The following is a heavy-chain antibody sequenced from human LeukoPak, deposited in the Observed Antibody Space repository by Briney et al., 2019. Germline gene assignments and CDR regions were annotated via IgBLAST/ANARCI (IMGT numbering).Heavy chain of an antibody. J-gene: IGHJ5*02. CDR3: ARDAYYYGSGSYGNRFDP. V-gene: IGHV3-21*01. CDR2: ISSSSSYI. D-gene: IGHD3-10*01. Sequence: GGSLRLSCAASGFTFSSYSMNWVRQAPGKGLEWVSSISSSSSYIYYADSVKGRFTISRDNAKNSLYPQMNSLRAEDTAVYYCARDAYYYGSGSYGNRFDPWGQGTLVTVSS. CDR1: GFTFSSYS.